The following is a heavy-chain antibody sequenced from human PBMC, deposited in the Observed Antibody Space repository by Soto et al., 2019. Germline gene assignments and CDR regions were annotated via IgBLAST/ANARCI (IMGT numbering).Heavy chain of an antibody. Sequence: PSETLSLTCTVSGGSINTYNLFWAWVRQPPGKGLEWIASILYGGNAYYSPSLTTRATFSRDTSKNRVSLELRSVTAADTAVYYCARVNVTLDLWGLGTLVTVS. CDR3: ARVNVTLDL. J-gene: IGHJ4*02. CDR1: GGSINTYNLF. CDR2: ILYGGNA. D-gene: IGHD2-21*02. V-gene: IGHV4-39*01.